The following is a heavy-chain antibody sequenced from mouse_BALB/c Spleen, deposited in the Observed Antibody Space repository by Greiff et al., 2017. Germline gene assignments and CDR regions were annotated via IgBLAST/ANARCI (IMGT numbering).Heavy chain of an antibody. D-gene: IGHD1-1*01. J-gene: IGHJ4*01. V-gene: IGHV5-6*02. CDR1: GFTFSSYG. CDR3: ARHPYYGSSFYAMDY. Sequence: DVKLVESGGDLVKPGGSLKLSCAASGFTFSSYGMSWVRQTPDKRLEWVATISSGGSYTYYPDSVKGRFTISRDNAKNTLYLQMSSLKSEDTAMYYCARHPYYGSSFYAMDYWGQGTSVTVSS. CDR2: ISSGGSYT.